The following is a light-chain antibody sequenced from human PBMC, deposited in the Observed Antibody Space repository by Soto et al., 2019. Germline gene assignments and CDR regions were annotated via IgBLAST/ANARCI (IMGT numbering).Light chain of an antibody. CDR1: QTVRNNY. CDR2: DAY. Sequence: EFVLTQSPGTLSLSPGERATLSCRASQTVRNNYLAWYQQKPGQAHRLLIYDAYSRATGIQDRFSGSGSGTDFTLTISRLEPEDFAVYYCKQYGSSPWTFGQGTKVDIK. V-gene: IGKV3-20*01. J-gene: IGKJ1*01. CDR3: KQYGSSPWT.